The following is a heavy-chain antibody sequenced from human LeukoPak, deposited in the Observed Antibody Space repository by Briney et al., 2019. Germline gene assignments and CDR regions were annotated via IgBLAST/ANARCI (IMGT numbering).Heavy chain of an antibody. Sequence: GASVKVSCKVSGYTLTELSMHWVRQAPGKGLEWMGGFDPEDGETIYAQKFQGRVTMTEDTSTDTAYMELSSLRSEDTAVYYCATDLGLFGPGEKSFDYWGQGTLVTVSS. D-gene: IGHD3-16*01. CDR1: GYTLTELS. CDR3: ATDLGLFGPGEKSFDY. CDR2: FDPEDGET. J-gene: IGHJ4*02. V-gene: IGHV1-24*01.